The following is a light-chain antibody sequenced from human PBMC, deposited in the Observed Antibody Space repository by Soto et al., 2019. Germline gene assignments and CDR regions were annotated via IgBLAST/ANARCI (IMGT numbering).Light chain of an antibody. CDR2: KAS. J-gene: IGKJ3*01. Sequence: DIQMTQSPSTLSASVGDRVTITCRASQSISSWLAWYQQKPGKAPKLLIYKASSLESGVPSRFSGSGSGTEFTRTISSLQPDYFATYYCQQSFTFGPGTKVDIK. V-gene: IGKV1-5*03. CDR3: QQSFT. CDR1: QSISSW.